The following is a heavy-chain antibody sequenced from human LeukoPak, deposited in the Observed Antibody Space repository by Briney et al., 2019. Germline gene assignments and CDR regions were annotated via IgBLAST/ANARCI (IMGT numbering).Heavy chain of an antibody. CDR3: ARGSYGYYYYYMDV. J-gene: IGHJ6*03. CDR1: GGSISSSGYC. Sequence: SETLSLTCTVSGGSISSSGYCWGWIRQPPGKGLEWIGSIDYSGNTNYNPSLKSRVTIAVDMSKNQFSLKLSSVTAADTAVYYCARGSYGYYYYYMDVWGKGTTVTISS. D-gene: IGHD5-18*01. V-gene: IGHV4-39*01. CDR2: IDYSGNT.